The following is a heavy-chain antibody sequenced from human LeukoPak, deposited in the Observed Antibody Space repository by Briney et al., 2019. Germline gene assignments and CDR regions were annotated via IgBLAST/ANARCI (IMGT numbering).Heavy chain of an antibody. CDR1: GFSFSDHY. V-gene: IGHV3-11*04. Sequence: PGGSLSLYCTAYGFSFSDHYMTWMRKAPGKGLEWISYITSSGRSTDYADSVKGRFTITRDNAKNSLYLQMNSLRAEDTAVYYCARDHSSSFDSWGQGTLVTVSS. CDR2: ITSSGRST. J-gene: IGHJ4*02. CDR3: ARDHSSSFDS. D-gene: IGHD6-13*01.